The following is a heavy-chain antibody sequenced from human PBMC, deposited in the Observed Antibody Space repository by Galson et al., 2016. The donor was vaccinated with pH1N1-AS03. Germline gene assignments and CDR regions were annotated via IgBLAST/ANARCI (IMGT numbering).Heavy chain of an antibody. CDR2: VSNDGNNK. V-gene: IGHV3-30*04. Sequence: SLRLSCAVSGFHLNDYAMHWVRQAPGKGLEWMAAVSNDGNNKWYADSVKGRFTISRDNSKNTLYLKVNSVRAEDTAVYYCARDALLSLPGGIDYWGQGTLVAVSS. D-gene: IGHD2/OR15-2a*01. CDR3: ARDALLSLPGGIDY. CDR1: GFHLNDYA. J-gene: IGHJ4*02.